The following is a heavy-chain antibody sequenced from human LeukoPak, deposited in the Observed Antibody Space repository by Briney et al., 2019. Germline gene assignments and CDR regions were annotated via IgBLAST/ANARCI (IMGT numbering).Heavy chain of an antibody. Sequence: PGGSLRLSCAASGLTVNSNYMAWVRQAPGKGLEWVSVFYSGGSTFYADSVKGRFTISRDNSKNTLYLQMNTLRAEDTAVYYCARDYIDYHAFDIWGQGTMVTVSS. CDR3: ARDYIDYHAFDI. V-gene: IGHV3-66*01. CDR1: GLTVNSNY. CDR2: FYSGGST. J-gene: IGHJ3*02. D-gene: IGHD4-11*01.